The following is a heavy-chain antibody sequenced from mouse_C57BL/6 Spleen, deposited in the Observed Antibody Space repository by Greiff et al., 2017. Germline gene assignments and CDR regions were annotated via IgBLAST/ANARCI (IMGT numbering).Heavy chain of an antibody. CDR2: IDPETGGT. CDR1: GYTFTDYE. D-gene: IGHD5-1-1*01. V-gene: IGHV1-15*01. Sequence: VQLQQSGAELVRPGASVTLSCKASGYTFTDYEMHWVKQTPVHGLEWIGAIDPETGGTAYNQKFKGKAILTADKSSSTAYMELRSLTSEDSAVYYCTRRGYQAWFAYWGQGTLVTVSA. CDR3: TRRGYQAWFAY. J-gene: IGHJ3*01.